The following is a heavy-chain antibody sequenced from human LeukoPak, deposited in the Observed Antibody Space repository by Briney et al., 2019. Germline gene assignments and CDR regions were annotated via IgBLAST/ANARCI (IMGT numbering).Heavy chain of an antibody. Sequence: SETLSLTCTVSGGSISSYYWSWIRQPPGKGLEWIGYIYYSGNTNYNPSLKSRVTISVDTSKSQFSLKLSSVTAADTAVYYCARGPWGVGSCSGSSCYPFDHWGQGTLVTVSS. V-gene: IGHV4-59*01. CDR1: GGSISSYY. J-gene: IGHJ4*02. D-gene: IGHD2-15*01. CDR3: ARGPWGVGSCSGSSCYPFDH. CDR2: IYYSGNT.